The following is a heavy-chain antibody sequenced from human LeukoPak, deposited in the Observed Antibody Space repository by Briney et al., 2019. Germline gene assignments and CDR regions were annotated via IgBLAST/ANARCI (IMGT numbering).Heavy chain of an antibody. V-gene: IGHV5-51*01. D-gene: IGHD3-22*01. CDR2: IYPGDSDT. J-gene: IGHJ4*02. CDR3: ARRLIDYDSSGYYFDY. Sequence: GESLKISCKGSGYSFTSYWIGGVRQMPGKGLDWMGIIYPGDSDTSYSPSCQGQVTISADKSISPAYLQWSSLKASDTAMYYCARRLIDYDSSGYYFDYWGQGTLVPVSS. CDR1: GYSFTSYW.